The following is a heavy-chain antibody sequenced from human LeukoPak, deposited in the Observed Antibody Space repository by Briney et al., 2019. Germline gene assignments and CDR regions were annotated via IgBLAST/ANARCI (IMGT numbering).Heavy chain of an antibody. CDR1: GNSIRSSSYY. V-gene: IGHV4-39*01. D-gene: IGHD3-22*01. Sequence: SETLSLTCTVSGNSIRSSSYYWGWIRQSPEKGLEWIGSIYYSGSTYYSASFKSRVTSSVDTPQNQFSLKLRSVTAADRAVYYCASRYYYDTRGYFLRWGQGTLVTVSS. J-gene: IGHJ4*02. CDR3: ASRYYYDTRGYFLR. CDR2: IYYSGST.